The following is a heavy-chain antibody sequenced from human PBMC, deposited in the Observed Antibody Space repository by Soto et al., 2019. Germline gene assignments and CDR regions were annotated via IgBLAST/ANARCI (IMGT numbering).Heavy chain of an antibody. D-gene: IGHD3-16*01. CDR2: IIPSIGTA. V-gene: IGHV1-69*13. Sequence: SVKVSCKSSGGTFSNYPITWVRQAPGQGLEWVGGIIPSIGTADFSQRFQGRVTITVDEPTTTAYMELSSLTSDDTAVYFCARGNSLVMLAYSYGMDVWGQGTPVTVSS. CDR3: ARGNSLVMLAYSYGMDV. CDR1: GGTFSNYP. J-gene: IGHJ6*02.